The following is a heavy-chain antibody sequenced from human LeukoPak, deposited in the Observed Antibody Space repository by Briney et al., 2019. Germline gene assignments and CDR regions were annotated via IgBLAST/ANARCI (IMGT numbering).Heavy chain of an antibody. Sequence: SETLSLTCTVSGGSISSYYRSWIRQPPGKGLEWIGYIYYSGSTNYNPSLKSRVTISVDTSKNQFSLKLSSVTAADTAVYYCAKRSGSSSWFYYYYMDVWGKGTTVTVSS. D-gene: IGHD6-13*01. CDR2: IYYSGST. V-gene: IGHV4-59*01. J-gene: IGHJ6*03. CDR3: AKRSGSSSWFYYYYMDV. CDR1: GGSISSYY.